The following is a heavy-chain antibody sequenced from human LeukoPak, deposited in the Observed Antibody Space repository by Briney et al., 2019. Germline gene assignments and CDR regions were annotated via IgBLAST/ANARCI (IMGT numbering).Heavy chain of an antibody. D-gene: IGHD2-2*01. CDR2: IRSKAYGGTT. CDR1: GSTFGDYA. CDR3: TRAYTQLGFDP. Sequence: HPGGSLRLSCTASGSTFGDYAMSWFRQAPGKGLEWVGFIRSKAYGGTTEYAASVKGRFTISRDDSKSIAYLQMNSLKTEDTAVYYCTRAYTQLGFDPWGQGTLVTVSS. V-gene: IGHV3-49*03. J-gene: IGHJ5*02.